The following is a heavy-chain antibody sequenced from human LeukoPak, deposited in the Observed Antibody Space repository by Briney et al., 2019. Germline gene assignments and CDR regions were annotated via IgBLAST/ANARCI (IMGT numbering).Heavy chain of an antibody. D-gene: IGHD6-13*01. J-gene: IGHJ4*02. CDR3: ASAIGSIWYEFDY. CDR1: GFTVNNNY. CDR2: IYSGGYT. Sequence: GGSLRLSCAASGFTVNNNYMSWVRQAPGRGLEGVSVIYSGGYTYYAGSVKGRFTISRDNSKNTLYLQMNSLRAEDTAVYYCASAIGSIWYEFDYWGQGTLVTVSS. V-gene: IGHV3-53*01.